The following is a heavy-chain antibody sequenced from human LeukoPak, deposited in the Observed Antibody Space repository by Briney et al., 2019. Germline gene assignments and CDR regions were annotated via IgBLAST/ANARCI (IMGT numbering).Heavy chain of an antibody. CDR1: GGTFSSYA. Sequence: SVKVSCKASGGTFSSYAISWVRQAPGQGLKWMGRIIPIFGTANYAQKFQGRVTITTDESTSTAYMELSSLRSEDTAVYYCASWDYYDSSGYQGYFDYWGQGTLVTVSS. D-gene: IGHD3-22*01. CDR3: ASWDYYDSSGYQGYFDY. V-gene: IGHV1-69*05. J-gene: IGHJ4*02. CDR2: IIPIFGTA.